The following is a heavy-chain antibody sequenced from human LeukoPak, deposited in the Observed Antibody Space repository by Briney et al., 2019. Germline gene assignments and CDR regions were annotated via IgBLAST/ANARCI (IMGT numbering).Heavy chain of an antibody. CDR2: ISGSGGST. CDR3: AKCSRGWAAATLYYFDY. D-gene: IGHD2-2*01. V-gene: IGHV3-23*01. J-gene: IGHJ4*02. Sequence: RTGGSLRLSCAASGFTLSSYAMSWVRQAPGKGLEWVSAISGSGGSTYYADSVKGRFTISRDNSKNTLYLQMNSLRAEDTAVYYCAKCSRGWAAATLYYFDYWGQGTLVTVSS. CDR1: GFTLSSYA.